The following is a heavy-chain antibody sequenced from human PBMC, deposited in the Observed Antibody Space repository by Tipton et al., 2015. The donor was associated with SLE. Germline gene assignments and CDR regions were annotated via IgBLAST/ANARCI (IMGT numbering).Heavy chain of an antibody. V-gene: IGHV3-23*01. D-gene: IGHD6-25*01. Sequence: SLRLSCAASGVTFSSYAMRWVRLAPGKGLEWVSGISGSGGSTYYADSVKGRFTISRDNSKNTLYLQMNSLRAEDTAVYYCAKEFSGYFDYWGQGTLVTVSS. CDR3: AKEFSGYFDY. CDR2: ISGSGGST. J-gene: IGHJ4*02. CDR1: GVTFSSYA.